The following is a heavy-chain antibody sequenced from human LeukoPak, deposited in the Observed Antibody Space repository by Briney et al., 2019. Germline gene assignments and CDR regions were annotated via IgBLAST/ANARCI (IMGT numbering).Heavy chain of an antibody. J-gene: IGHJ3*02. CDR1: GGSISSYY. D-gene: IGHD6-19*01. V-gene: IGHV4-59*01. CDR3: ARDRRVGITGYSSGGDAFDI. CDR2: IYYSGST. Sequence: SETLSLTCTVSGGSISSYYWSWIRRPPGKGLEWIGYIYYSGSTNYNPSLKSRVTISVDTSKNQFSLKLSSVTAADTAVYYCARDRRVGITGYSSGGDAFDIWGQGTMVTVSS.